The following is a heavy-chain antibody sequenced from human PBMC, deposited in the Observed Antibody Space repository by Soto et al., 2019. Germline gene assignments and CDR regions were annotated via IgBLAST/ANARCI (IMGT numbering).Heavy chain of an antibody. CDR1: GFTFSSYG. V-gene: IGHV3-33*01. Sequence: QVQLVESGGGVVPPGRSLRLSCAASGFTFSSYGMHWVRQAPGKGLEWVAVIWYDGSNKYYADSVKGRFTISRDNSKNTLYLQMNSLRAEDTAVYYCAREGITGITMIAFDIWGQGTMVTVSS. CDR2: IWYDGSNK. J-gene: IGHJ3*02. D-gene: IGHD1-20*01. CDR3: AREGITGITMIAFDI.